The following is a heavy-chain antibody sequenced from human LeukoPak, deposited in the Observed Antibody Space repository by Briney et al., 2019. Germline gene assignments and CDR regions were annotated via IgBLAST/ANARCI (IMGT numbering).Heavy chain of an antibody. CDR2: IYSSGST. CDR1: GGSINTQY. J-gene: IGHJ4*02. V-gene: IGHV4-4*07. Sequence: PSETLCLTCTVSGGSINTQYWSWIRQPAGKGLEWIGRIYSSGSTNYNTSLMTRLTMSVDTSKNQISLNLHSVTAADTAVYYCARDLIHGSGTYFNPLGYWGLGILVTVSS. CDR3: ARDLIHGSGTYFNPLGY. D-gene: IGHD3-10*01.